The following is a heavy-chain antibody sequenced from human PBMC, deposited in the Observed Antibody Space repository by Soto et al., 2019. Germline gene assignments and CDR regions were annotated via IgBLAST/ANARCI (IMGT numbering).Heavy chain of an antibody. V-gene: IGHV3-23*01. J-gene: IGHJ4*02. CDR3: AKGRRVTMIVVVITSFGY. D-gene: IGHD3-22*01. CDR1: GFTFSSYA. CDR2: ISGSGGST. Sequence: GGSLRLSCAASGFTFSSYAMRWVRQAPGKGLEWVSAISGSGGSTYYADSVKGRFTISRDNSKNTLYLQMNSLRAEDTAVYYCAKGRRVTMIVVVITSFGYWGQGTLVTVSS.